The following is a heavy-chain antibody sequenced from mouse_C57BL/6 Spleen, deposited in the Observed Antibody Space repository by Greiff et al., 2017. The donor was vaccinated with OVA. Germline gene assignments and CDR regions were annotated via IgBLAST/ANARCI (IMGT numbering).Heavy chain of an antibody. CDR3: ARTPYYYGSSYYFDY. CDR2: IYPGSGST. V-gene: IGHV1-55*01. J-gene: IGHJ2*01. CDR1: GYTFTSYW. D-gene: IGHD1-1*01. Sequence: QVQLQQPGAELVKPGASVKMSCKASGYTFTSYWITWVKQRPGQGLEWIGDIYPGSGSTNYTEKFKSKATLTVDTSSSTAYMQLSSLTSEDSAVYYCARTPYYYGSSYYFDYWGQGTTLTVSS.